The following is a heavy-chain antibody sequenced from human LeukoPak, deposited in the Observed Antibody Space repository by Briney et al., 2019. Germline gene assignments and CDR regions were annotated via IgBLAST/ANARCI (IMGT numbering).Heavy chain of an antibody. V-gene: IGHV4-39*07. CDR1: GDSITGYY. Sequence: SETLSLTCSVSGDSITGYYWGWIRQPPGKGLEWIGSIYYSGSTYYNPSLKSRVTISVDTSKNQFSLKLSSVTAADTAVYYCARSGRGYSGYVQVDYWGQGTLVTVSS. CDR3: ARSGRGYSGYVQVDY. D-gene: IGHD5-12*01. CDR2: IYYSGST. J-gene: IGHJ4*02.